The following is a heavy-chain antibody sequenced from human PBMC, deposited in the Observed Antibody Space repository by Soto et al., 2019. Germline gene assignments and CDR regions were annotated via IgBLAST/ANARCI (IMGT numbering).Heavy chain of an antibody. J-gene: IGHJ5*02. V-gene: IGHV4-34*01. Sequence: SETLSLTCAVYGGSFSGYYWSWIRQPPGKGLEWIGEINHSGSTNYNPSLKSRVTISVDTSKNQFSLKLSSVTAADTAVYYCAAGREHNSSSWYFAGWFDPWGQGTLVTVSS. CDR3: AAGREHNSSSWYFAGWFDP. CDR1: GGSFSGYY. CDR2: INHSGST. D-gene: IGHD6-13*01.